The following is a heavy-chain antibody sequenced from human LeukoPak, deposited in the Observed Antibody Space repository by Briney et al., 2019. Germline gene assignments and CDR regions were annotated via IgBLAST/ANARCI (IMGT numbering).Heavy chain of an antibody. J-gene: IGHJ4*02. CDR3: ARDPAGTFDY. CDR1: GGSIISTSYF. Sequence: PWAPCSLTCPVSGGSIISTSYFGSWIRQAPGKGRSGIWIIDDSAITYSSPSLKSRVTISVNTSKDQFSLRLSSVTAAVTAVYYCARDPAGTFDYWGQGTMVTVSS. D-gene: IGHD6-19*01. V-gene: IGHV4-39*07. CDR2: IDDSAIT.